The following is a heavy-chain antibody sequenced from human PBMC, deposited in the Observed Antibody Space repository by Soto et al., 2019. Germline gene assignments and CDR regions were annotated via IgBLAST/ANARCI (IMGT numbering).Heavy chain of an antibody. D-gene: IGHD6-13*01. V-gene: IGHV2-26*01. J-gene: IGHJ5*02. CDR1: GFSLSNARMG. Sequence: QVTLKESGPVLVKPTETLTLTCTVSGFSLSNARMGVSWIRQPPGKALEWLAHIFSNDEKSYRTTLKSRLTITKDTSKSQVVLTMTNMDPVDTATYYCARRSSSSWYHWFDPWGQGTLVTVSS. CDR2: IFSNDEK. CDR3: ARRSSSSWYHWFDP.